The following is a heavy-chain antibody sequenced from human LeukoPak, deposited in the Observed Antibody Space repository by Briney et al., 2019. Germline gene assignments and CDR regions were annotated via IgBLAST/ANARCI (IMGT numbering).Heavy chain of an antibody. Sequence: GGSLRLSCVPPGFSVSSNYMSWVRQAPGKGLEWVSVIYSGGSTYYADSVKGRFTISRDNSKNILNLQMNSLRVEDTAVYYCARGGGAFCGGDCRRNFDYWGQGTLVTVSS. D-gene: IGHD2-21*02. V-gene: IGHV3-53*01. CDR2: IYSGGST. CDR3: ARGGGAFCGGDCRRNFDY. J-gene: IGHJ4*02. CDR1: GFSVSSNY.